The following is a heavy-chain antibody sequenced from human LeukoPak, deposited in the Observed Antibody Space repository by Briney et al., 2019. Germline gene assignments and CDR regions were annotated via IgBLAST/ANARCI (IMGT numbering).Heavy chain of an antibody. D-gene: IGHD6-6*01. CDR3: ARSGSSSSHY. Sequence: ASVKVSCKASGGTFSNYVITWVRQAPGQGLEWMGGSIPLFNTSNYAQKLQGRVTISAGESTTTAYMELTSLTSDDTAVYYCARSGSSSSHYWGQGTLVIVSS. CDR1: GGTFSNYV. V-gene: IGHV1-69*13. J-gene: IGHJ4*02. CDR2: SIPLFNTS.